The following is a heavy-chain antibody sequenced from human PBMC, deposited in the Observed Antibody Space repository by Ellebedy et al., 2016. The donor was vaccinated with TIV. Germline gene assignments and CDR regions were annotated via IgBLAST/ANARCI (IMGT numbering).Heavy chain of an antibody. V-gene: IGHV3-7*01. CDR3: ARYVRALDY. Sequence: PGGSLRLSCAASGFTFSNYAMHWVRQAPGKGLEWVAFTKGDGSETHYVDSVKGRFTISRDNGKKSLYLQMNSLSAEDTAVYYCARYVRALDYWGQGTLVTLSS. D-gene: IGHD3-10*02. J-gene: IGHJ4*02. CDR2: TKGDGSET. CDR1: GFTFSNYA.